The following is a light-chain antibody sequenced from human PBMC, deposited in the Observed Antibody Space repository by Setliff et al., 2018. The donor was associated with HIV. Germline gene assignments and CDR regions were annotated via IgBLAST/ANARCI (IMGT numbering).Light chain of an antibody. V-gene: IGLV2-14*01. Sequence: QSALAQPASVSGSPGQSITISCTGTSSDVGGYDYVSWYQQHPGKAPKLMIYEVSNRPSGVSNRFSGSKSGNTASLTISALQADDDADYYCCSYASNRARVFGTGTKVTVL. CDR2: EVS. CDR3: CSYASNRARV. J-gene: IGLJ1*01. CDR1: SSDVGGYDY.